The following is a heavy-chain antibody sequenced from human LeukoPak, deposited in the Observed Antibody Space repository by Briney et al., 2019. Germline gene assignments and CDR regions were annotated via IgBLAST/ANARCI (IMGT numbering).Heavy chain of an antibody. J-gene: IGHJ6*02. D-gene: IGHD6-19*01. CDR1: GGSFSGYY. CDR3: AMSIAVAGTPWDYYYGMDV. Sequence: SETLSLTCAVYGGSFSGYYWSWIRQPPGKGLEWIGEINHSGSTNYNPSLKSRVTISVDTSKNQFSLKLSSVTAADTAVYYCAMSIAVAGTPWDYYYGMDVWGQGTTVTVSS. V-gene: IGHV4-34*01. CDR2: INHSGST.